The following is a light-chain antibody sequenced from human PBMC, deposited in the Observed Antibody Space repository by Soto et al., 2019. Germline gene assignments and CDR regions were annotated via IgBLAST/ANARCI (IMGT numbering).Light chain of an antibody. V-gene: IGKV3-11*01. CDR2: DAT. Sequence: EVVLTQSPATLSFSPGERATLSCRASQRITSYLAWYQQKPGQAPRLLIYDATNRVAGVPARFSGSRSGTDFTLTISTLQPEDFAVYYCQQRSDWQYTFGQGTKVELK. CDR1: QRITSY. J-gene: IGKJ2*01. CDR3: QQRSDWQYT.